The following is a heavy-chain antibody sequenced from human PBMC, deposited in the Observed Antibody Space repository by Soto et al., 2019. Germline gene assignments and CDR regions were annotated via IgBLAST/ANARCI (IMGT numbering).Heavy chain of an antibody. J-gene: IGHJ4*02. CDR3: ARDYYDSSGYSAPFDY. V-gene: IGHV3-48*01. CDR2: ISSSSSTI. Sequence: PVGPLRLSCAASGFTFSSYSMNWVRQAPGKGLEWVSYISSSSSTIYYADSVKGRFTISRDNAKNSLYLQMNSLRAEDTAVYYRARDYYDSSGYSAPFDYWGQGTLVTVSS. CDR1: GFTFSSYS. D-gene: IGHD3-22*01.